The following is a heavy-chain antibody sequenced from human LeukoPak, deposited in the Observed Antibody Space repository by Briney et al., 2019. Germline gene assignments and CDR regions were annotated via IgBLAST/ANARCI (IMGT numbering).Heavy chain of an antibody. CDR1: GGSISGGGYY. V-gene: IGHV4-31*03. D-gene: IGHD6-13*01. J-gene: IGHJ6*02. Sequence: SETLSLACTVSGGSISGGGYYWSWIRQHPGKGLEWIGYIYYSGSTYYNPSPKSRVTISVDTSKNQFSLQLSSVTAADTAVYYCARVSGIAAAGYYYYGMDVWGQGTTVTVSS. CDR3: ARVSGIAAAGYYYYGMDV. CDR2: IYYSGST.